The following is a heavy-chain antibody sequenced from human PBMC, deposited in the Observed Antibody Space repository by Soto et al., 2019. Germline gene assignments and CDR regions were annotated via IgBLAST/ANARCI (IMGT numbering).Heavy chain of an antibody. CDR3: AKAAAREEYSGYDLNFDY. D-gene: IGHD5-12*01. CDR1: GFTFSSYA. CDR2: ISGSGGST. V-gene: IGHV3-23*01. J-gene: IGHJ4*02. Sequence: GGSLRLSCAASGFTFSSYAMSWVRQAPGKGLEWVSAISGSGGSTYYADSVKGRFTISRDNSKNTLYLQMNSLRAEDTAVYYCAKAAAREEYSGYDLNFDYWGQGTLVTVSS.